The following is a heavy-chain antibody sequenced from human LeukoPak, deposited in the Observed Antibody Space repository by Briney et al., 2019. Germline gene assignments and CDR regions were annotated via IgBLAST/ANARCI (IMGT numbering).Heavy chain of an antibody. V-gene: IGHV3-9*01. Sequence: GGSLRLSCAASGFTFDDYAMHWVRQVPGKGLEWVSGISWNSGSIGYADSVKGRFTISRDNAKNSLYLQMNTLRPEDTALYYCAKDRTRVAGSSDYWGQGTLVTVSS. CDR2: ISWNSGSI. D-gene: IGHD6-19*01. CDR3: AKDRTRVAGSSDY. J-gene: IGHJ4*02. CDR1: GFTFDDYA.